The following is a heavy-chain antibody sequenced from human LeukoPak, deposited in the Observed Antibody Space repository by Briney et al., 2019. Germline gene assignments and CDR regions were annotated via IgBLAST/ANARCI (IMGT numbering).Heavy chain of an antibody. D-gene: IGHD1-14*01. CDR3: ARGLEPIAMCDP. CDR2: IHYTGTT. CDR1: SASISSNY. J-gene: IGHJ5*02. Sequence: SETLSLTCTVSSASISSNYWTWIRQPPGKGLEWIGYIHYTGTTNYNPSLKSRVTISVDTPKTQFSLRLNSVTAADTAVFYCARGLEPIAMCDPWGQGTLVTVSS. V-gene: IGHV4-59*01.